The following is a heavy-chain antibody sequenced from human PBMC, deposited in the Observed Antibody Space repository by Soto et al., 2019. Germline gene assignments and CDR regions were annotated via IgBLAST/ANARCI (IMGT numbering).Heavy chain of an antibody. CDR1: GYTFTSYD. CDR2: MNPNSGNT. D-gene: IGHD3-10*01. V-gene: IGHV1-8*01. CDR3: ARWSSGSYYNAYYYGMEG. J-gene: IGHJ6*04. Sequence: ASVKISCKASGYTFTSYDINWVRQATGQGLEWMGWMNPNSGNTGYAQKFQGRVTMTRNTSISTAYMELSSLRSEDTAVYYCARWSSGSYYNAYYYGMEGQGKGSKFTVSS.